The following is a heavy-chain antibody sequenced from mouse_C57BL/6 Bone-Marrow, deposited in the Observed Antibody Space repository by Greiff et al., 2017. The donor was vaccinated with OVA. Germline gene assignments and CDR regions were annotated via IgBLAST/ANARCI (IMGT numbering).Heavy chain of an antibody. V-gene: IGHV1-69*01. CDR1: GYTFTSYW. J-gene: IGHJ2*01. Sequence: QVQLQQPGAELVMPGASVKLSCKASGYTFTSYWMHWVKQRPGQGLEWIGEIDPSDSYTNYNQKFKGKSTLTVDKSSSTAYMQLSSLTSADSAVYYCARDLGLLPYYFDYWGQGTTLTVSS. CDR2: IDPSDSYT. D-gene: IGHD2-3*01. CDR3: ARDLGLLPYYFDY.